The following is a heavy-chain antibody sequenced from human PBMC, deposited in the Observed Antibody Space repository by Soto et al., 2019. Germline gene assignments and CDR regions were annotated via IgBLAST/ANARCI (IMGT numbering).Heavy chain of an antibody. CDR3: ARAVYYSYGMDV. Sequence: HPGGSLRLSCAASGFTVSSNYMCWVRQAPGKGLEWVSVIYSDGSTYYADSVKGRFTISRDNSKNTLYLQMNSLRAEDTAVYYCARAVYYSYGMDVWGQGTTVTVSS. J-gene: IGHJ6*02. CDR2: IYSDGST. V-gene: IGHV3-53*01. CDR1: GFTVSSNY.